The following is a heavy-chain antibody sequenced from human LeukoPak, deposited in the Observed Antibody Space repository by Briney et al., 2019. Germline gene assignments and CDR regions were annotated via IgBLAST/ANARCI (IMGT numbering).Heavy chain of an antibody. CDR3: ARQVAGPYYFDS. D-gene: IGHD6-19*01. Sequence: PGGSLRLSCAASGSTVSSNYMSWVRQAPGKGLDWVSVIYSGGITYYADSVKGRFTISRDNSKNTLYLQMNSLRVEDTAVYYCARQVAGPYYFDSWGQGTLVTVSS. J-gene: IGHJ4*02. V-gene: IGHV3-53*01. CDR1: GSTVSSNY. CDR2: IYSGGIT.